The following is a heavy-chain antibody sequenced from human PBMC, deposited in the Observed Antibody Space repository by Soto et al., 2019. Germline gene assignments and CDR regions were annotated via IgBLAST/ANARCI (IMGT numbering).Heavy chain of an antibody. CDR1: GFTFSSYG. Sequence: GGSLRLSCAASGFTFSSYGMHWVRQAPGKGLEWVAVISYDGSNKYYADSVKGRFTISRDNSKNTLYLQMNSLRAEDTAVYYCARGSYYFDYWGQGTLVTVS. D-gene: IGHD1-26*01. J-gene: IGHJ4*02. CDR2: ISYDGSNK. CDR3: ARGSYYFDY. V-gene: IGHV3-30*03.